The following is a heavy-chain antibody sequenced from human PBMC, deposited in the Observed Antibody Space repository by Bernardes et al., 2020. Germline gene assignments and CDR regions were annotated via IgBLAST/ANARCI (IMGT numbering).Heavy chain of an antibody. CDR2: ISAYNGNT. Sequence: ASVKVSCKASGYTFTSYGISWVRQAPGQGLEWMGWISAYNGNTNYAQKLQGRVTMTTDTSTSTAYMELRSLRSDDTAVYYCARDISDCSSTSCLGLFDYWGQGTLVTVSS. V-gene: IGHV1-18*01. J-gene: IGHJ4*02. CDR1: GYTFTSYG. D-gene: IGHD2-2*01. CDR3: ARDISDCSSTSCLGLFDY.